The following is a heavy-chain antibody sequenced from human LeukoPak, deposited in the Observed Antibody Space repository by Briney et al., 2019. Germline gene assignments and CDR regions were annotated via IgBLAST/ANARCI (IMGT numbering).Heavy chain of an antibody. D-gene: IGHD6-19*01. Sequence: GESLKISCKGSGYTFTNYWIGWVRQMPGKGLEWMGIINSGDSDTRYSPSFRGQVTISADKSISTTYLQWSSLKAADSAIYHCARGWNFDYWGQGTLVTVSS. CDR2: INSGDSDT. CDR1: GYTFTNYW. CDR3: ARGWNFDY. V-gene: IGHV5-51*01. J-gene: IGHJ4*02.